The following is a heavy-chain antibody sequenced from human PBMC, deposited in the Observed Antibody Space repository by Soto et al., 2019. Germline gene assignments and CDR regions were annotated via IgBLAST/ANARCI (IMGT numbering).Heavy chain of an antibody. CDR3: ARGGCGSSTSCYFLVYYGMDV. D-gene: IGHD2-2*01. CDR1: GDSISSGYY. CDR2: IYHSGTT. Sequence: SATQSLTCALSGDSISSGYYWAWIRRPPGKGLEWIGSIYHSGTTYYNPSLKSRVTISVDTSKNQFSLKLSPVTAADTAVYYCARGGCGSSTSCYFLVYYGMDVWGQGTTVTVSS. J-gene: IGHJ6*02. V-gene: IGHV4-38-2*01.